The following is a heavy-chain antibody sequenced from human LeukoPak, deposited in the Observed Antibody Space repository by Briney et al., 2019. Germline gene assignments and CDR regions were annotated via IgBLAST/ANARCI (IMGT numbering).Heavy chain of an antibody. CDR2: INHSGST. J-gene: IGHJ6*03. CDR1: GESFSDHY. Sequence: NPSETLSLTCAVYGESFSDHYWSWIRQPPGKALEWLGEINHSGSTNYNPSLKTRHPLSVNTHKNQFSPKLTSVTRADTSVYYCARMRGCGIGYHYYVDGWGKGTTVIVYS. D-gene: IGHD2-21*01. CDR3: ARMRGCGIGYHYYVDG. V-gene: IGHV4-34*01.